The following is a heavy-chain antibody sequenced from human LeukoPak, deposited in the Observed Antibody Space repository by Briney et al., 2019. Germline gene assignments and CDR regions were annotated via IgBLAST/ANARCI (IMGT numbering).Heavy chain of an antibody. D-gene: IGHD2-2*02. J-gene: IGHJ4*02. V-gene: IGHV3-15*01. CDR3: AKDAGHRDLIPSDFFGY. Sequence: GGSLRLSCAASGFTFSNAWMSWVRQAPGKGLEWVARIKSKTDGGTTDYAAPVKGRFAISRDDSKNTLYLQMNSLRGEDTAVYYCAKDAGHRDLIPSDFFGYWGQGTLGTVFS. CDR2: IKSKTDGGTT. CDR1: GFTFSNAW.